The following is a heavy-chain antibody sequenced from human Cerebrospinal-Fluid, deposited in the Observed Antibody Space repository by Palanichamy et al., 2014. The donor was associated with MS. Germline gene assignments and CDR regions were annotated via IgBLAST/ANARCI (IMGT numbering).Heavy chain of an antibody. Sequence: QVQLQESGPGLVKPSETPSLTCTVSGGSISSYYWSWIRQPPGKGLEWIGYIYYSGSTNYNPSLKSRVTISVDTSKNQFSLKLSSVTAADTAFYYCARVRSGWYYFDYWGQGTLLTVSS. V-gene: IGHV4-59*01. CDR2: IYYSGST. CDR1: GGSISSYY. J-gene: IGHJ4*02. CDR3: ARVRSGWYYFDY. D-gene: IGHD6-19*01.